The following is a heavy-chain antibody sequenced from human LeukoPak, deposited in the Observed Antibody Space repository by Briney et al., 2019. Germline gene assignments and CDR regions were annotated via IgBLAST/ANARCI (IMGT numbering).Heavy chain of an antibody. J-gene: IGHJ3*02. D-gene: IGHD6-13*01. CDR2: INHSGST. Sequence: PSETLSLTCAVYGGSFSGYYWSWIRQPPGKGLEWIGEINHSGSTNYNPSLKSRVTISVDTSKNQFSLKLSSVTAADTAVYYCARGKRSSSWYRPFDVFDIWGQGTMVTVSS. CDR3: ARGKRSSSWYRPFDVFDI. CDR1: GGSFSGYY. V-gene: IGHV4-34*01.